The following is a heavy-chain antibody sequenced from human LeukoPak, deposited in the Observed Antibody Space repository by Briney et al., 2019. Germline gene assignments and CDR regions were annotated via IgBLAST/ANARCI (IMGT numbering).Heavy chain of an antibody. J-gene: IGHJ3*02. CDR2: IYYSGST. Sequence: SETLSLTCTVSGGSISSGGYYWSWIRQHPEKGLEWIGYIYYSGSTYYNPSLKSRVTISVDTSKNQFSLKLSSVTAADTAVYYCASPSGHSGVGNAFDIWGQGTMVTVSS. CDR1: GGSISSGGYY. D-gene: IGHD1-26*01. CDR3: ASPSGHSGVGNAFDI. V-gene: IGHV4-31*03.